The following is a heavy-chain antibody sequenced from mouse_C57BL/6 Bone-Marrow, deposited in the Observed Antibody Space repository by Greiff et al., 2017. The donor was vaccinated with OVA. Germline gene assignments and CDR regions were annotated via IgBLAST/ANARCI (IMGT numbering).Heavy chain of an antibody. CDR3: ARRRDSDY. CDR1: GYTFTDYY. J-gene: IGHJ2*01. CDR2: INPNNGGT. Sequence: VQLQQSGPELVKPGASVKISCKASGYTFTDYYMNWVKQSHGKSLEWIGDINPNNGGTSYNQKFKGKATLTVDKSSSTAYMELSSLTSEDSAVYYCARRRDSDYWGRGTTLTVSS. V-gene: IGHV1-26*01.